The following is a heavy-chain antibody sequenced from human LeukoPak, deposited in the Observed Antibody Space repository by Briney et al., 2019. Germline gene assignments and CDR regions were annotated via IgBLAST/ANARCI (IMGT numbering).Heavy chain of an antibody. CDR3: ARHKVLRFFDWFPPGHFDL. CDR2: IYYSGST. J-gene: IGHJ2*01. D-gene: IGHD3-3*01. Sequence: PSETLSLTCTVSGDSVYRSTYYWGWIRQPPGKGLEWIGSIYYSGSTYYNPSLKSRVTISVDTSKNQFSLKLSSVTAADTSLYYCARHKVLRFFDWFPPGHFDLWGRGTLVTVSS. CDR1: GDSVYRSTYY. V-gene: IGHV4-39*01.